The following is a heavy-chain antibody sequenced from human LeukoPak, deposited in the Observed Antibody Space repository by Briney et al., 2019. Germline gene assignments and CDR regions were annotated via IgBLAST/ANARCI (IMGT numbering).Heavy chain of an antibody. D-gene: IGHD3-22*01. CDR1: GFTFSGHS. V-gene: IGHV3-21*01. CDR2: ISSSSSYI. Sequence: GGSLRLSCAASGFTFSGHSMNWVRQAPGKGLEWVSSISSSSSYIYYADSVKGRFTISRDNAKNSLYLQMNSLRAEDTAVYYCARGDWDDSSGYSYTGLDYWGQGTLVTVSS. CDR3: ARGDWDDSSGYSYTGLDY. J-gene: IGHJ4*02.